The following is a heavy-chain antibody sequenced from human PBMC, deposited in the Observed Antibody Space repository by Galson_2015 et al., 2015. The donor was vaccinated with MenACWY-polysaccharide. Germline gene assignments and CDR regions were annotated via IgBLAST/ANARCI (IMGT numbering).Heavy chain of an antibody. CDR1: GFTFSSYW. Sequence: SLRLSCAASGFTFSSYWMNWVRQAPGKGLVWVSRINSDGSTSYADSVKGRFTMSRDNAKNTVYLQMNSLRAEDTAVYYCASLTIAWGQGTLVTVSS. D-gene: IGHD3-10*01. J-gene: IGHJ4*02. V-gene: IGHV3-74*01. CDR3: ASLTIA. CDR2: INSDGST.